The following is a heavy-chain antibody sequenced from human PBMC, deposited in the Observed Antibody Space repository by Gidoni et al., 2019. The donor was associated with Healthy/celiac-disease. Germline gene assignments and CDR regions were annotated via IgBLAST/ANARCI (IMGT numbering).Heavy chain of an antibody. CDR2: ISWNSGSI. D-gene: IGHD5-12*01. Sequence: EVQLVESGGGLVQPGRSLILSCAASGFTFDDYAMHWVRPAPGKGLEWVSGISWNSGSIGYADSVKGRFTISRDNAKNSLYLQMNSLRAEDTALYYCAKDTNSGYDYWYFDLWGRGTLVTVSS. CDR1: GFTFDDYA. V-gene: IGHV3-9*01. J-gene: IGHJ2*01. CDR3: AKDTNSGYDYWYFDL.